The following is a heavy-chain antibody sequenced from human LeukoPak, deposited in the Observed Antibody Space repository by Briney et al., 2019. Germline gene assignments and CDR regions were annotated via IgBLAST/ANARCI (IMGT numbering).Heavy chain of an antibody. Sequence: SGGSLRLSCAASGFTFSSYSMNWVRQAPGKGLEWVSSISSSSSYIYYADSAKGRFTISRDNAKNSLYLQMNSLRAEDTAVYYCARGIDYCSSTSCYTPPWFDPWGQGTLVTVSS. CDR3: ARGIDYCSSTSCYTPPWFDP. CDR2: ISSSSSYI. V-gene: IGHV3-21*01. J-gene: IGHJ5*02. CDR1: GFTFSSYS. D-gene: IGHD2-2*02.